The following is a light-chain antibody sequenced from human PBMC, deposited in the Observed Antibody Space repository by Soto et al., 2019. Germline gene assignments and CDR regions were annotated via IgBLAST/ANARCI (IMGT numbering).Light chain of an antibody. CDR2: SNN. CDR1: SSNIGSNT. Sequence: QSVLTQPPSASGTPGQRVTISCSGSSSNIGSNTVNWYQQLPGTDPKLLIYSNNQRPSGVPDRFSGSKSGTSASLAISGLQSEDEADYYCASWDDSLIGVVFGGGTKLTVL. CDR3: ASWDDSLIGVV. V-gene: IGLV1-44*01. J-gene: IGLJ2*01.